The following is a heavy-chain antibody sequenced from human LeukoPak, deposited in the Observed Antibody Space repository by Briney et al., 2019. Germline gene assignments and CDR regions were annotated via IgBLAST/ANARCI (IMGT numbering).Heavy chain of an antibody. CDR1: GFTFDDYA. J-gene: IGHJ5*02. CDR2: ISWNSGSI. Sequence: GGSLRLSCAASGFTFDDYAMHWVRQAPGKGLEWVSGISWNSGSIGYADSVKGRFTISRDNAKNSLYLQMNSLRGEDTAVYYCARIYLKAASASWGQGTLVTVSS. V-gene: IGHV3-9*01. CDR3: ARIYLKAASAS. D-gene: IGHD6-25*01.